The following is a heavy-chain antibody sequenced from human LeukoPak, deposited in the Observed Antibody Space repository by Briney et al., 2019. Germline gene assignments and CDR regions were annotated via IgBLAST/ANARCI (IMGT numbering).Heavy chain of an antibody. CDR1: GFTFSDYY. Sequence: GGSLRLSCAASGFTFSDYYMSWIRQAPGKGLEWVSYISSGSSYTKYADSVKGRYTISRDNAWNSLYLQMNSLRAEDTAVYYCARKENILTGYYDHWGQGTLVTVSS. D-gene: IGHD3-9*01. V-gene: IGHV3-11*06. CDR3: ARKENILTGYYDH. CDR2: ISSGSSYT. J-gene: IGHJ5*02.